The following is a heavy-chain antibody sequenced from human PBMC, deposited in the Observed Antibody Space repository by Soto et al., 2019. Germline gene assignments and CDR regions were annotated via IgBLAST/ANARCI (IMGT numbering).Heavy chain of an antibody. Sequence: QVQLVESGGGVVQPGRSLRLSCAASGFTFSSYGMHWVRQAPGKGLEWVAVISYDGSNKYYADSVKGRFTISRDNSKNXLYLQMNSLRAEDTAVYYCAKDLYCSGGSCYSGHYWGQGTLVTVSS. J-gene: IGHJ4*02. CDR1: GFTFSSYG. CDR2: ISYDGSNK. V-gene: IGHV3-30*18. CDR3: AKDLYCSGGSCYSGHY. D-gene: IGHD2-15*01.